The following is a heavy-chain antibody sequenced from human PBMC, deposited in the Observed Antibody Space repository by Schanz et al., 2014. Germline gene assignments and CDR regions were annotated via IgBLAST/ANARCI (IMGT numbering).Heavy chain of an antibody. D-gene: IGHD2-2*01. CDR1: GFTFSSYG. CDR3: AKDSTHIDIVLVPTAIDY. V-gene: IGHV3-30*02. Sequence: VQLLDSGGGLVQPGGSLRLSCAASGFTFSSYGMHWVRQAPGKGLEWVAAMSYDGSIKYYGDSVKGRFTISRDNSKNTLYLHMNTLRSEDTAVYYCAKDSTHIDIVLVPTAIDYWGQGTLXTVSS. J-gene: IGHJ4*02. CDR2: MSYDGSIK.